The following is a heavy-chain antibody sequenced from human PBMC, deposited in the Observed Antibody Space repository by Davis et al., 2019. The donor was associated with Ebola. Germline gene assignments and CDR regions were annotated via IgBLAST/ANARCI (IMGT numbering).Heavy chain of an antibody. J-gene: IGHJ4*02. CDR3: ARPGVAGTLDFDY. CDR2: IYPGDSDT. CDR1: GYSFTTYW. D-gene: IGHD6-19*01. Sequence: GESLKISCKGSGYSFTTYWIAWVRQTPAKGLEWMGIIYPGDSDTRYSPSFEGQVTISADKSISTAYLQWSSLKASDTAMYYCARPGVAGTLDFDYWGQGTLVTVSS. V-gene: IGHV5-51*01.